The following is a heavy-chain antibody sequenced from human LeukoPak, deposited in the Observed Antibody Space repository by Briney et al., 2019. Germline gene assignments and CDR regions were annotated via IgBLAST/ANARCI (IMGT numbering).Heavy chain of an antibody. D-gene: IGHD1-26*01. CDR1: GGSISSYY. CDR3: ARDPGGSYYYGMDV. CDR2: IYYSGST. Sequence: SETLSLTCTVSGGSISSYYWSWIRQPPGKGLEWIGYIYYSGSTNYNPSLKSRVTISVDTSKNQFSLKLSSVTAADRAVYYCARDPGGSYYYGMDVWGQGTTVTVSS. V-gene: IGHV4-59*01. J-gene: IGHJ6*02.